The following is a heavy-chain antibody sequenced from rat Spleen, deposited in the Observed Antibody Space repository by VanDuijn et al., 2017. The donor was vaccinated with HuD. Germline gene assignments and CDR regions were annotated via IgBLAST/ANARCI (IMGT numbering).Heavy chain of an antibody. V-gene: IGHV3-3*01. J-gene: IGHJ2*01. CDR2: INITSGT. D-gene: IGHD4-1*01. CDR3: ARYGSYFDY. CDR1: GYSITSGYG. Sequence: EVQLLESGPGLVKPSQSLSLTCSVTGYSITSGYGWNWIRKFLRNKLEWMGYINITSGTGYNPPLKSRIPITRDTSNNQFFLQLTSITTEDTATYYCARYGSYFDYWGQGVMVTVSS.